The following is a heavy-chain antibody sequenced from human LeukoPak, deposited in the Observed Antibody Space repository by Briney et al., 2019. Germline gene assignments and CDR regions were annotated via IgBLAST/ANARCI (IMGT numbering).Heavy chain of an antibody. D-gene: IGHD3-22*01. CDR3: ARASRYYDSSGSYWYFDL. CDR1: GGSISSYY. Sequence: SETLSLTCTVSGGSISSYYWSWIRHPPGKGLEWIGYIYYSGSTNYNPSLKSRVTISVDTSKNQFSLKLSSVTAADTAVYYCARASRYYDSSGSYWYFDLWGRGTLVTVSS. CDR2: IYYSGST. V-gene: IGHV4-59*01. J-gene: IGHJ2*01.